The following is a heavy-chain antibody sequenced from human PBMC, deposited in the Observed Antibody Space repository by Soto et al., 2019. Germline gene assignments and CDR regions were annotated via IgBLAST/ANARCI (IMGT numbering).Heavy chain of an antibody. V-gene: IGHV3-9*01. J-gene: IGHJ4*02. CDR2: ISWNSGSI. CDR3: AKDSSVRRPQPLLPDY. Sequence: SLRLSCAASGFTFDDYAMHWVRQAPGKGLEWVSGISWNSGSIGYADSVKGRFTISRDNAKNSLYLQMNSLRAEDTALYYRAKDSSVRRPQPLLPDYGGQGTLVTVSS. D-gene: IGHD2-15*01. CDR1: GFTFDDYA.